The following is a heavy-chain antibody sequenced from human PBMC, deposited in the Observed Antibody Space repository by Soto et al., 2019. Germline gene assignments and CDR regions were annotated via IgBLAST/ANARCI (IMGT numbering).Heavy chain of an antibody. CDR1: GYTLTELS. CDR2: FDPEDGET. Sequence: ASVKVSCKVSGYTLTELSMHWVRQAPGKGLEWMGGFDPEDGETIYAQKFQGRVTMTEDTSTDTAYMELSSLRSEDTAVYYCATTQRGYSGYDWSYYYYTDVWGKGTTGTVSS. D-gene: IGHD5-12*01. V-gene: IGHV1-24*01. CDR3: ATTQRGYSGYDWSYYYYTDV. J-gene: IGHJ6*03.